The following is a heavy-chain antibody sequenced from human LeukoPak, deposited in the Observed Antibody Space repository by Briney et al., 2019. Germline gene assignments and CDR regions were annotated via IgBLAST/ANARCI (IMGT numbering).Heavy chain of an antibody. D-gene: IGHD3-22*01. V-gene: IGHV1-46*01. Sequence: ASVKVSCKASGYSFTSHYMHWVRQAPGQGLEWMGLINPSGSATRYAQSFQGRVTMTRDLSTSTDYMELSRLRSDDTAVYYCAREDVTMTLDYWGQGTLVTVSS. CDR2: INPSGSAT. CDR1: GYSFTSHY. CDR3: AREDVTMTLDY. J-gene: IGHJ4*02.